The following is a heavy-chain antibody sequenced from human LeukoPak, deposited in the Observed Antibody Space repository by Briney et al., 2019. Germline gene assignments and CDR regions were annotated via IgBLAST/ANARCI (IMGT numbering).Heavy chain of an antibody. V-gene: IGHV4-34*01. CDR2: INHSGST. CDR1: GGSFSGYY. D-gene: IGHD5-18*01. J-gene: IGHJ4*02. Sequence: SETLSLTCAVYGGSFSGYYWSWIRQPPGKGLEWIGEINHSGSTNYNPSLKSRVTISVDTSKNQFSLKLSSVTAADTAVYYCARRLRGYSYGWTDYWGQGTLVTVSS. CDR3: ARRLRGYSYGWTDY.